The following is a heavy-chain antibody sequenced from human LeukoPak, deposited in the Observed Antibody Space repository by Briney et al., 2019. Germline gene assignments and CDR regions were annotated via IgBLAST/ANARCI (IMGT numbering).Heavy chain of an antibody. V-gene: IGHV1-2*02. CDR1: GYTFTSYY. CDR3: ARGWVYDFSYYFDH. D-gene: IGHD3-3*01. J-gene: IGHJ4*02. CDR2: INANSGCT. Sequence: ASVKVSCKASGYTFTSYYMNWVRQAPGQGLEWMGWINANSGCTNYAKKFQGRVTITTDTSISTAYMELSRLRSDATAVYYCARGWVYDFSYYFDHWGQGTLVTVSS.